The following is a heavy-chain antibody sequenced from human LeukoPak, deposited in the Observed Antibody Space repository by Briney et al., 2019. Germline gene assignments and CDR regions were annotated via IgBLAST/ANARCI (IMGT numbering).Heavy chain of an antibody. CDR1: GFTFSSYS. D-gene: IGHD5-24*01. Sequence: GGSLRLSCAASGFTFSSYSMNWVRQAPGKGLEWVSYISGHSSTIYYADSVKGRFTISRDNAKNTLYLQMNSLRAEDTAVYYCAKDRLRVHYPYNDYWGQGTLVTVSS. CDR2: ISGHSSTI. V-gene: IGHV3-48*04. J-gene: IGHJ4*02. CDR3: AKDRLRVHYPYNDY.